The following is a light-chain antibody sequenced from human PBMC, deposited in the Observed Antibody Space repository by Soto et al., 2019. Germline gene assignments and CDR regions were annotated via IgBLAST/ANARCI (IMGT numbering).Light chain of an antibody. J-gene: IGKJ4*01. CDR1: QSISSG. CDR3: QQYHSHSLT. CDR2: LAS. Sequence: DIQMTQSPSTLSASVGDRVTITCRASQSISSGLAWYQQKPGKAPKLLIFLASSLESGVASRFSGSGSGTEFTLTISSLQPDDFATYYCQQYHSHSLTFGGGTKVEIK. V-gene: IGKV1-5*03.